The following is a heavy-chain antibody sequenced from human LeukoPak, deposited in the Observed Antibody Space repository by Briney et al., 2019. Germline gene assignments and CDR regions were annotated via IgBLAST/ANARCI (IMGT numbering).Heavy chain of an antibody. V-gene: IGHV4-61*01. CDR3: ARGGYSYGTNWFDL. CDR1: GGSVSSGSYY. J-gene: IGHJ5*02. D-gene: IGHD5-18*01. Sequence: SETLSLTCTVSGGSVSSGSYYWSWIRQPPGKGLEWIGYIYYSGSTNYNPSLKSRVTISVDTSKDQFSLKLSSVTAADTAVYYCARGGYSYGTNWFDLWGQGTLVTVSS. CDR2: IYYSGST.